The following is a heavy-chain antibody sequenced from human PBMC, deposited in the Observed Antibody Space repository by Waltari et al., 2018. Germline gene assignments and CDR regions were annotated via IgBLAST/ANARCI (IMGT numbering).Heavy chain of an antibody. V-gene: IGHV2-5*02. CDR2: VYWDDDK. CDR3: AHIAFLSYDSSAHYQFDH. J-gene: IGHJ4*02. CDR1: GFSLDTSAVG. Sequence: QITLKESGPTLVKPTQTLTLTCTFSGFSLDTSAVGVAWLRQPPGRALEWLALVYWDDDKRYNPSLKNRLSIFKDTSKNQVVLTVTNMGPVDTATYFCAHIAFLSYDSSAHYQFDHWGQGTPVAVSS. D-gene: IGHD2-21*01.